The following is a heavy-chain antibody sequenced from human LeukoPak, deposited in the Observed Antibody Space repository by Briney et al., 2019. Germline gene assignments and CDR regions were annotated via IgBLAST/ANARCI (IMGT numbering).Heavy chain of an antibody. CDR3: AKDLHPSSSLVHFDY. CDR1: GFTFISYE. V-gene: IGHV3-48*03. J-gene: IGHJ4*02. Sequence: GGSLRLSFAASGFTFISYEMNWVRRAPGRGVEWVSDINSGGSTIYYTASVKSRFTISRDNSKNTLYLQMNTLRAEDTAVYYCAKDLHPSSSLVHFDYWGQGTLVAVSS. D-gene: IGHD6-6*01. CDR2: INSGGSTI.